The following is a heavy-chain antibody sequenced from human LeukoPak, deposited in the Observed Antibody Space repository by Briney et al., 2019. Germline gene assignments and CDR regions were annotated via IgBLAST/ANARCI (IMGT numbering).Heavy chain of an antibody. CDR2: ISYDGSNK. J-gene: IGHJ4*02. CDR3: ATDRGWRTSGYYLYYFEY. D-gene: IGHD3-3*01. CDR1: GFTFSSYG. Sequence: GGSLRLTCAASGFTFSSYGMHWVRQAPGKGLEWVAVISYDGSNKYYADSVKGRFTISRDNSKNTLYLQMNSLRAEDTAVYYCATDRGWRTSGYYLYYFEYWGQGTLVTYSS. V-gene: IGHV3-30*03.